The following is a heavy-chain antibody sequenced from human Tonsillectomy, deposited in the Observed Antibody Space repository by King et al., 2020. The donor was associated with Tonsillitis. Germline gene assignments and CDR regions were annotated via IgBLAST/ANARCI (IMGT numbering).Heavy chain of an antibody. CDR3: ATNAVGSDESAYRDFRH. CDR1: GDTFTGHF. CDR2: INPKSGDT. Sequence: QLVQSGAELRKPGASVTVSCRPSGDTFTGHFVHWVRQAPGQGLEWMGWINPKSGDTNYVRKFQGTVTLSGDVSITTAYMTMSSLRPDDTAVYYCATNAVGSDESAYRDFRHWGQGTLVTVSS. J-gene: IGHJ1*01. D-gene: IGHD3-16*01. V-gene: IGHV1-2*02.